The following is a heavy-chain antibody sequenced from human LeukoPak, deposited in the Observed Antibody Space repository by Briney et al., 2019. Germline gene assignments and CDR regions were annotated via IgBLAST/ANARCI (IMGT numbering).Heavy chain of an antibody. CDR1: GFTFSSYA. D-gene: IGHD1-1*01. V-gene: IGHV3-23*01. CDR3: AKVDNWKYGHHDF. Sequence: PGWSLRLSCAASGFTFSSYAMSWVRQAPGKGLEWVSSISGSDGTTYYADSVKGRFTISRDNSKYTLSLQMNSLRTEDTAVYYCAKVDNWKYGHHDFWGQGTLVTVSS. J-gene: IGHJ4*02. CDR2: ISGSDGTT.